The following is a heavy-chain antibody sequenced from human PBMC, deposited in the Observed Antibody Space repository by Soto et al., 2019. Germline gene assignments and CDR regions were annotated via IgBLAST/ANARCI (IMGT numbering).Heavy chain of an antibody. Sequence: QVQLVQSGAEVKKPGSSVKVSCKASGGTFSSYAISWVRQAPGQGLEWMGGIIPIFGTANYAQKFQGRVTITADESTSRAYMELSSLRSEDTAVYYCVIWAYSSSWYYYYGMDVWGQGTTVTVSS. CDR2: IIPIFGTA. CDR3: VIWAYSSSWYYYYGMDV. V-gene: IGHV1-69*12. CDR1: GGTFSSYA. D-gene: IGHD6-13*01. J-gene: IGHJ6*02.